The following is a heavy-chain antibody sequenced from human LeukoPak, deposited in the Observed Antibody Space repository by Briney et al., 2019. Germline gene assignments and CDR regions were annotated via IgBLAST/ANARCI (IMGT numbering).Heavy chain of an antibody. CDR1: GGTFTAYV. Sequence: GSSVKVSCKVSGGTFTAYVLNWVRQAAGQGLEWMGRIIPVRGVTNYAQSLQDRVTITADKFTSTAYMELSSLRYEDTAVYYCARVRARAIAATGDAFDIWGQGTLVTVSS. D-gene: IGHD6-13*01. CDR3: ARVRARAIAATGDAFDI. J-gene: IGHJ3*02. V-gene: IGHV1-69*04. CDR2: IIPVRGVT.